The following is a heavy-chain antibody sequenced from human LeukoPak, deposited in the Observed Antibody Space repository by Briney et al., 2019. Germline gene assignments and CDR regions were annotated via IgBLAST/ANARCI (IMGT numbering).Heavy chain of an antibody. J-gene: IGHJ6*03. D-gene: IGHD3-16*01. CDR1: GGSISSGAYY. CDR3: ARDLGRSSRSAYYYMDV. Sequence: LSLTCTVSGGSISSGAYYWSWLRQAPGKGLEWASYISGSGTTIYYADSVKGRFTVSRDNANDSLYLQMHGLRVEDTAMYFCARDLGRSSRSAYYYMDVWGKGTTVTVSS. V-gene: IGHV3-11*01. CDR2: ISGSGTTI.